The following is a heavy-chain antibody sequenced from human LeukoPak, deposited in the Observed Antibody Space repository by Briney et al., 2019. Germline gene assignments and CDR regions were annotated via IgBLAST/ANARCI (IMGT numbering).Heavy chain of an antibody. V-gene: IGHV1-69*06. CDR1: GGTFISYA. CDR3: ARAFIGSSYFDY. J-gene: IGHJ4*02. D-gene: IGHD6-6*01. CDR2: IIPIFGTA. Sequence: SVKVSCKASGGTFISYAISWVRQAPGQGLEWMGGIIPIFGTANYAQKFQGRVTITADKSTSTAYMELSSLRSEDTAVYYCARAFIGSSYFDYWGQGTLVTVSS.